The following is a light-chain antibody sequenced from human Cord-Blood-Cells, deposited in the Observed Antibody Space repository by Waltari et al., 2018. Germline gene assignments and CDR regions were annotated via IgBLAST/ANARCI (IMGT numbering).Light chain of an antibody. V-gene: IGKV1-39*01. CDR3: QQSYSTPHT. CDR1: QSLSSY. Sequence: DIQMTQSRSSLSASVGDRVTITCRASQSLSSYLNWYQQKPGKAPKLLIYAASSLQSGGPSRFSGSGSGTDFTLTISSLQPEDFATYYCQQSYSTPHTFGQGTKLEIK. J-gene: IGKJ2*01. CDR2: AAS.